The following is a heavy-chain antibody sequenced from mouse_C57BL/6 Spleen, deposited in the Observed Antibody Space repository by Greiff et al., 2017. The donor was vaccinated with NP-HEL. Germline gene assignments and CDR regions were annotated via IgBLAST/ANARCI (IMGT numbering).Heavy chain of an antibody. CDR2: IDPSDSET. D-gene: IGHD2-5*01. V-gene: IGHV1-52*01. CDR3: AREDAYYSNYAHFDY. CDR1: GYTFTSYW. Sequence: QVQLQQPGAELVRPGSSVKLSCKASGYTFTSYWMHWVKQRPIQGLEWIGNIDPSDSETHYNQKFKDKATLTVDKSSSTAYMQLSSLTSEDSAVYYCAREDAYYSNYAHFDYWGQGTTLTVSS. J-gene: IGHJ2*01.